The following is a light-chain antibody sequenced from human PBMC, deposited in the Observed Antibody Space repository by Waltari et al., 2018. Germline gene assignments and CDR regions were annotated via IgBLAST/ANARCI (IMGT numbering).Light chain of an antibody. V-gene: IGLV2-14*01. Sequence: QSALTQPASVSGSPGQSVTIFCTGTSNDVGGYNSVSWYQEHPGQAPSVIIYDVSDRPSGGSDRCPGSKTGNTASLTISGLQAEDEADYYCSSQSSNNVVLFGGGTKLTVL. CDR2: DVS. CDR1: SNDVGGYNS. CDR3: SSQSSNNVVL. J-gene: IGLJ2*01.